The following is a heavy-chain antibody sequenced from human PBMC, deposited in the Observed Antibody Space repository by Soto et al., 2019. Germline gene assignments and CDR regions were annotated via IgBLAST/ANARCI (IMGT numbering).Heavy chain of an antibody. V-gene: IGHV3-74*01. J-gene: IGHJ4*02. CDR2: ISNDGSNI. D-gene: IGHD2-8*01. CDR1: GITFSGNW. CDR3: AVSQWGSSFTGY. Sequence: GGSLRLSCTASGITFSGNWLHWVRQVPGKGLEWVSRISNDGSNIGYADSVKGRFTISRDNAQNTLSLQMNSLSAEDTAVYYCAVSQWGSSFTGYWGQGTLVTVSS.